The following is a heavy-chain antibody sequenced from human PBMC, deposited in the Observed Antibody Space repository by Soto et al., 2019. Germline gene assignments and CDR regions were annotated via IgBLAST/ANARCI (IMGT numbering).Heavy chain of an antibody. CDR2: LWGSSHST. CDR1: TFTVSTYA. Sequence: EVQVLESGGGFVVPGGSLRLSCTTSTFTVSTYAMTWVRQAPGKGLQWVSSLWGSSHSTNYADSVKGRFTMSRDNSKNTLYLQLNSLRAEDTASYYCARDPNGDYIGAFDIWGQGIVVTVSS. J-gene: IGHJ3*02. V-gene: IGHV3-23*01. D-gene: IGHD4-17*01. CDR3: ARDPNGDYIGAFDI.